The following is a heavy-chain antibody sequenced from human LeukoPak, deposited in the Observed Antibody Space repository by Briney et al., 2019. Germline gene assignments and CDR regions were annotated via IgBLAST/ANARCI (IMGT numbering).Heavy chain of an antibody. CDR3: VRQPGAGWFDP. Sequence: GESLKISCQASGYSFTSSWIGWARQMPGKGLEWMAIINPGDSDTSYSPSFQGQVTISADKSISTVYLQWGSLKASDTAMYYCVRQPGAGWFDPWGQGTLVTVSS. CDR1: GYSFTSSW. D-gene: IGHD3-10*01. CDR2: INPGDSDT. J-gene: IGHJ5*02. V-gene: IGHV5-51*01.